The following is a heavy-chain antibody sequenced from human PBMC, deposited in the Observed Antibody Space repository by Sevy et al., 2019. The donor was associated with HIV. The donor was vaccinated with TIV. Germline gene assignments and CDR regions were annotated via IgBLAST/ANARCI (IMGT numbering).Heavy chain of an antibody. CDR1: GYTLTELS. V-gene: IGHV1-24*01. Sequence: ASVKVSCKVSGYTLTELSMHWVRQAPGKGLEWMGGFDPEDGETIYAQKFQGRVTMTEDTSTDTAYMELGSLRSEDTAVYYGATGRETSIAAAGGYYYGMDVWGQGTTVTVSS. J-gene: IGHJ6*02. CDR3: ATGRETSIAAAGGYYYGMDV. D-gene: IGHD6-13*01. CDR2: FDPEDGET.